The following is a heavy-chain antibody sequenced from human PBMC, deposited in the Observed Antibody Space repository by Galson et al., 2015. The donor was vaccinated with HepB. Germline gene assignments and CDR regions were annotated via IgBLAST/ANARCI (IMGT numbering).Heavy chain of an antibody. CDR2: IWPDGSDK. J-gene: IGHJ4*02. D-gene: IGHD2-8*01. CDR1: GFTFSSHG. CDR3: ARNTLNNYDY. V-gene: IGHV3-33*01. Sequence: LRLSCAASGFTFSSHGMHWVRQAPGKGLEWVAVIWPDGSDKYYADFVKGRFTISRDNSKNTLDLQMNSLRAEDTAIYYCARNTLNNYDYWGQGTLVTVSS.